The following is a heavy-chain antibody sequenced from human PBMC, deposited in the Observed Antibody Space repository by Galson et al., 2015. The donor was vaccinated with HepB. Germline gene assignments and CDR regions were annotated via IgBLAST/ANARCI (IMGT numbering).Heavy chain of an antibody. D-gene: IGHD3-3*01. CDR1: GFTFSSYG. V-gene: IGHV3-33*01. J-gene: IGHJ6*02. Sequence: SLRLSCAASGFTFSSYGMHWVRQAPGKGLEWVAVIWYDGSNKYYADSVKGRFTISRDNSKNTLYLQMNSLRAEDTAVYYCARGWSGNLRWYYGMDVWGQGTTVTVS. CDR3: ARGWSGNLRWYYGMDV. CDR2: IWYDGSNK.